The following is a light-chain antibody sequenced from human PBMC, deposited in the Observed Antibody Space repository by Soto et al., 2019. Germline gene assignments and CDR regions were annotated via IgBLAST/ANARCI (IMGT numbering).Light chain of an antibody. Sequence: IVLTQSPGTLSLSPGEGATLSCRASQSVSSTYLAWYQQKPGQAPRLLMYAASSRATGTPDRFSGSGSGTGFTLTISRLEPEDFAVYYCQQYGSSRYTFGQGTRLEIK. CDR1: QSVSSTY. V-gene: IGKV3-20*01. CDR2: AAS. CDR3: QQYGSSRYT. J-gene: IGKJ2*01.